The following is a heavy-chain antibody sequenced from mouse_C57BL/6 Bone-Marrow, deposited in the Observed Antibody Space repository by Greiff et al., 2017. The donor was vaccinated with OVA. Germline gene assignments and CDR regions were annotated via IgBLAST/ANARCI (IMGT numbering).Heavy chain of an antibody. CDR2: IDPETGGT. CDR1: GYTFTDYE. D-gene: IGHD2-5*01. V-gene: IGHV1-15*01. Sequence: QVQLQQSGAELVRPGASVTLSCKASGYTFTDYEMHWVKQTPVHGLEWIGAIDPETGGTAYNQKFKGKAILTADKSSSTAYMELRSLTSEDFAVYYCTRSYSNYGDFDYWGQGTTLTVSS. CDR3: TRSYSNYGDFDY. J-gene: IGHJ2*01.